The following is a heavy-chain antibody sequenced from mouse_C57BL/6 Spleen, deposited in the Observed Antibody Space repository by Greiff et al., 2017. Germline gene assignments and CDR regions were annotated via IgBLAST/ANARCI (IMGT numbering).Heavy chain of an antibody. J-gene: IGHJ3*01. V-gene: IGHV1-74*01. CDR3: AIPAIYDGYYEAY. CDR1: GYTFTSYW. CDR2: IHPSDSDT. Sequence: QVQLKQPGAELVKPGASVKVSCKASGYTFTSYWMHWVKQRPGQGLEWIGRIHPSDSDTNYNQKFKGKATLTVDKSSSTAYMQLSSLTSEDSAVYYCAIPAIYDGYYEAYWGQGTLVTVSA. D-gene: IGHD2-3*01.